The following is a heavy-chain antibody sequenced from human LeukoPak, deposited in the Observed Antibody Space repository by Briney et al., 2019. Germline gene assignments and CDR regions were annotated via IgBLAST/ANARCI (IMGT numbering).Heavy chain of an antibody. CDR3: AKLSSNYFDC. V-gene: IGHV3-23*01. D-gene: IGHD2/OR15-2a*01. J-gene: IGHJ4*02. Sequence: PGGSLRLACAASGLSFSSYAMTWVRQAPGKGLEWVSSISGSAASTYYADSVKGRFTISRDNSKNTLSLQMNSLRAEDTAVYYCAKLSSNYFDCWGQGTLVTVSS. CDR1: GLSFSSYA. CDR2: ISGSAAST.